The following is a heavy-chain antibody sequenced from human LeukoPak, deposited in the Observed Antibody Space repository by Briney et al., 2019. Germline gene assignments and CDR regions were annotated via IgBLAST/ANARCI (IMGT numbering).Heavy chain of an antibody. CDR1: GGSISSYY. V-gene: IGHV4-4*07. CDR2: IYTSGST. D-gene: IGHD2-2*02. Sequence: PSETLSLTCTVSGGSISSYYWSWIRQPAGKGLEWIGRIYTSGSTNYNPSLKSRVTMSVDTSKNQFSLKLSSVTAADTAVYYCARGVLVVPAAIGYFDYWGQGTLVTVSS. CDR3: ARGVLVVPAAIGYFDY. J-gene: IGHJ4*02.